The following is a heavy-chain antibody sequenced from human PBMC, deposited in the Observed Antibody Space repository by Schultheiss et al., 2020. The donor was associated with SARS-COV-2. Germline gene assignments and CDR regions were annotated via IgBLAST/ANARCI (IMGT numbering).Heavy chain of an antibody. Sequence: SQTLSLTCAVYGGSFSGYYWSWIRQPPGKGLEWIGEINHSGRSSHNPSLKSRVTISVDTSKNQFSLKLSSVTAADTAVYYCARSGYSSSALDYWGQGTLVTVSS. CDR2: INHSGRS. V-gene: IGHV4-34*01. D-gene: IGHD6-6*01. CDR1: GGSFSGYY. CDR3: ARSGYSSSALDY. J-gene: IGHJ4*02.